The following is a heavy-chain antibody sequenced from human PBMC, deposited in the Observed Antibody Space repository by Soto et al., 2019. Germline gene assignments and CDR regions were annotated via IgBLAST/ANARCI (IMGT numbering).Heavy chain of an antibody. D-gene: IGHD4-17*01. J-gene: IGHJ4*02. Sequence: EVQLVESGGGLVKPGGSLRLSCAASGFTFRNAWMSWVRQAPGKGLEWVGRIKSRGDGGTIDYAAPVKGRFILSRDDSKNMLYVQMSSLKTEDTGMYYCTVYGGEWAVDSWGQGTLVTVSS. CDR2: IKSRGDGGTI. CDR1: GFTFRNAW. CDR3: TVYGGEWAVDS. V-gene: IGHV3-15*01.